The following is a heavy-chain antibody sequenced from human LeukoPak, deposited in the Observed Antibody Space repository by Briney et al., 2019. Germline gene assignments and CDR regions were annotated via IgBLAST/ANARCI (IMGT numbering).Heavy chain of an antibody. D-gene: IGHD3-10*02. CDR1: GGSISSGGYF. J-gene: IGHJ3*01. CDR2: IYNRGST. Sequence: PSETLSLTCTVSGGSISSGGYFWSWIRQHPGKGLEWIGYIYNRGSTHYSPSLRSRVTISVDSSKNQFSLKLTSVTAADTAVYYCARDLGTYVSTPFWGQGTIVTVSS. CDR3: ARDLGTYVSTPF. V-gene: IGHV4-31*03.